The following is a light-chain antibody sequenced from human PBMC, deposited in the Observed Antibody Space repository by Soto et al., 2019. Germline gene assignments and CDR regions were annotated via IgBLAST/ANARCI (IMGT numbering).Light chain of an antibody. V-gene: IGLV2-11*01. CDR3: SSYTTSSTRV. Sequence: QSALTQPRSVSGSPGQSVTISCTGTSSDVGGYNYVSWYQQNPGKAPKLMIHDVTKRPSGVPDRFSGSKSGNTASLTISGFQAEDEADYYCSSYTTSSTRVFGPGTKVTVL. CDR2: DVT. CDR1: SSDVGGYNY. J-gene: IGLJ1*01.